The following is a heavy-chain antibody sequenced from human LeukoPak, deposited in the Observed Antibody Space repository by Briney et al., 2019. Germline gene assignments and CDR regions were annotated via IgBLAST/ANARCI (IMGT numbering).Heavy chain of an antibody. CDR2: IYYSGST. CDR3: ARLFGYGGNWFDP. V-gene: IGHV4-59*08. Sequence: SETLSLTCIVSGGSLSSYYWSWIRQPPGKGMEWIGYIYYSGSTNYNPSLKSRVTISVAQSQEQFSLKLGSVTVADRSVIYCARLFGYGGNWFDPWGQGTLVTVSS. J-gene: IGHJ5*02. CDR1: GGSLSSYY. D-gene: IGHD3-3*01.